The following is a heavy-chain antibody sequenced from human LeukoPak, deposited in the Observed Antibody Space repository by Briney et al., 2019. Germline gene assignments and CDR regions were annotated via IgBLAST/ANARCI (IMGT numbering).Heavy chain of an antibody. CDR1: GGSFSGYY. J-gene: IGHJ4*02. Sequence: SETLSLTCAVYGGSFSGYYWSWIRQPPGKGLEWIGEINHSGSTNYNPSLKGRVTISVDTSKNQFSLKLSSVTAADTAVYYCARSARIPYYFDYWGQGTLVTVSS. CDR3: ARSARIPYYFDY. V-gene: IGHV4-34*01. CDR2: INHSGST.